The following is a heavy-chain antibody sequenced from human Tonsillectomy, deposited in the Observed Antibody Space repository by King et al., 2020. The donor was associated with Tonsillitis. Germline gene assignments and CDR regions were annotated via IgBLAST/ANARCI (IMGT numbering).Heavy chain of an antibody. Sequence: VQLVESGGGLVQPGGSLRLSCSASGFPFSTYAMSWVRQAPGEGLEWVSGISGSGDNTYYADSVKGRFTISRDNSKNTLYLHLSSLRDDDTAAYYCAKTQAAVSGMDVWGQGTTVTVS. V-gene: IGHV3-23*04. J-gene: IGHJ6*02. CDR1: GFPFSTYA. CDR3: AKTQAAVSGMDV. D-gene: IGHD2-15*01. CDR2: ISGSGDNT.